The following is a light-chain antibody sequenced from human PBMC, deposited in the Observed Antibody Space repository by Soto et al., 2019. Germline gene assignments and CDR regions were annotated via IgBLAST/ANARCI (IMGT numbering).Light chain of an antibody. CDR3: QQYSSYWT. V-gene: IGKV1-5*01. J-gene: IGKJ1*01. Sequence: DIQMTQSPSSLSASVGDRVTITCRASQTITRWMAWYQQKPGKAPKLLIYDATSLESGVPSRFSDSGSGTEFTLTISSLQPDDFATYYCQQYSSYWTFAQGTKVDIK. CDR2: DAT. CDR1: QTITRW.